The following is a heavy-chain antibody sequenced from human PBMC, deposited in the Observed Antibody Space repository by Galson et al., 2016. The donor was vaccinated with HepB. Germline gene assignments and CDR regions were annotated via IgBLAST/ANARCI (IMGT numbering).Heavy chain of an antibody. CDR1: GFSFSDYG. CDR2: ISGGDYST. J-gene: IGHJ6*02. Sequence: LRLSCAASGFSFSDYGMSWVRQAPGKGLEWVSTISGGDYSTYYADSVKGRFTISRDNSKNTLDLQMNSLRAEDTAIYYCAKGLQYYSYALDVWGQGTTVTVSS. CDR3: AKGLQYYSYALDV. V-gene: IGHV3-23*01.